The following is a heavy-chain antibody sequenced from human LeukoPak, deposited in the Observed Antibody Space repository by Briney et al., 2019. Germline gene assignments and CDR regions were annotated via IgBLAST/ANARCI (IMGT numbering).Heavy chain of an antibody. Sequence: ASVKVSCKASGYTFTSYDINWVRQVTGQGLEWMGWMNPNSGNTGYAQKFQGRVTMTRNTSISTAYMELSSLRSEDTAVYYCARVLHSGWYRYYYYGMDVWGQGTTVTVSS. J-gene: IGHJ6*02. CDR3: ARVLHSGWYRYYYYGMDV. D-gene: IGHD6-19*01. CDR1: GYTFTSYD. CDR2: MNPNSGNT. V-gene: IGHV1-8*01.